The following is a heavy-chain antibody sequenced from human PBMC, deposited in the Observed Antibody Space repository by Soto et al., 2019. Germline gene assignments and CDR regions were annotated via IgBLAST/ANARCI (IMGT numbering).Heavy chain of an antibody. Sequence: EVQLLEFGGGLVLPGGSPRLSCAASGFTFGNYAMNWVRQVPGKGLEWVSTITSGGTTYYADSVKGRFAISRDNSKNTLFLQLNSLRAEDTAVYYCTKGLDTNSYYPATWGPGTLVTVSS. J-gene: IGHJ5*02. D-gene: IGHD2-8*01. CDR2: ITSGGTT. CDR3: TKGLDTNSYYPAT. V-gene: IGHV3-23*01. CDR1: GFTFGNYA.